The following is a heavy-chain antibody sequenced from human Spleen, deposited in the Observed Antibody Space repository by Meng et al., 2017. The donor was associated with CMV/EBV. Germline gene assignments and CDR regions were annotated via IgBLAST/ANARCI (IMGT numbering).Heavy chain of an antibody. D-gene: IGHD2-15*01. J-gene: IGHJ4*02. CDR2: ISSSSTYT. CDR1: GFTFSSYS. CDR3: ARGGGRYCSGGDCYFKDF. Sequence: GGSLRLSCAASGFTFSSYSMNWVRQAPGKGLEWVSSISSSSTYTYYADSVKGRFTITKDNAKNSLFLQMDTLRAEDTAVYYCARGGGRYCSGGDCYFKDFWGQGTLVTVSS. V-gene: IGHV3-21*01.